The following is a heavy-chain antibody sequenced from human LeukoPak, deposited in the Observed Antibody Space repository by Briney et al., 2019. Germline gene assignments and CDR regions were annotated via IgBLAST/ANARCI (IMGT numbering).Heavy chain of an antibody. Sequence: GESLEISCEGSGYSFTNYWISWVRQMPGKGLEWMGRIDPRDSYTKYSPSFEGHVTISVDKSISTAFLQWNSLKASDSAMYYCATGASKVTADFANYWGQGTHASASS. V-gene: IGHV5-10-1*01. CDR2: IDPRDSYT. J-gene: IGHJ4*02. D-gene: IGHD2-21*02. CDR3: ATGASKVTADFANY. CDR1: GYSFTNYW.